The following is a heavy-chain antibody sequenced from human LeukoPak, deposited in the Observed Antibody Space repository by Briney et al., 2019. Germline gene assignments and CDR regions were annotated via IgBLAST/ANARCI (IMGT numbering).Heavy chain of an antibody. V-gene: IGHV4-59*08. J-gene: IGHJ3*02. CDR1: GGSISSYY. Sequence: SETLSLTCTVSGGSISSYYWSWIRQPPGKGLEWIGYIYYSGSTNYNPSLKSRVTISVDTSKNQFSLKLSSVTAADTAVYYCARLYANTPMVRGVIIRGGAFDIWGQGTMVTVSS. CDR3: ARLYANTPMVRGVIIRGGAFDI. CDR2: IYYSGST. D-gene: IGHD3-10*01.